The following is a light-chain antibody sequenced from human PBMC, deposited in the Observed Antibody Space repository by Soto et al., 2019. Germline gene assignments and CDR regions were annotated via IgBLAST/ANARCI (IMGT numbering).Light chain of an antibody. CDR3: QQYDSSPRT. CDR2: GAS. Sequence: EIVLTQSPGTLSASPGDGATLSCRASQTVGKNYLAWYQQRPGQAPRLLIHGASSRATGIPDRFSGSGSGTEFTLTIGRLEPEDFAVYYWQQYDSSPRTFGQGTKVEIK. J-gene: IGKJ1*01. CDR1: QTVGKNY. V-gene: IGKV3-20*01.